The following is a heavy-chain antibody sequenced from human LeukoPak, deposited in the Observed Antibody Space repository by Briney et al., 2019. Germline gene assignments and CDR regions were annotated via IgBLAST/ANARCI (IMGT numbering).Heavy chain of an antibody. D-gene: IGHD1-26*01. CDR3: AREGPIVGATHLVDY. CDR2: VKPNTGDT. V-gene: IGHV1-2*02. Sequence: ASVKVSCKASGYIFTASYIHWVRQAPGQGLEWMGWVKPNTGDTNYVQKFQGRVTMTRDTSITTVYMELSGLTSDDTAVYYCAREGPIVGATHLVDYWGQGTLVTVSS. CDR1: GYIFTASY. J-gene: IGHJ4*02.